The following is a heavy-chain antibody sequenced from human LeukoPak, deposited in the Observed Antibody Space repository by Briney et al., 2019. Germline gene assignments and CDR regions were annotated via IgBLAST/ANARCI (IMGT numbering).Heavy chain of an antibody. CDR2: ISYDGRNE. D-gene: IGHD3-10*01. J-gene: IGHJ4*02. CDR1: GFTFSTYV. V-gene: IGHV3-30*04. Sequence: PGGSLRLSCAASGFTFSTYVIHWVRQAPGKGLEWVAVISYDGRNENYLDSVKGRFTISRDNSKNTLYLQMNSLRAEDTAVYYCARAYYYGSGSPRPFDYWGQGTLVTVSS. CDR3: ARAYYYGSGSPRPFDY.